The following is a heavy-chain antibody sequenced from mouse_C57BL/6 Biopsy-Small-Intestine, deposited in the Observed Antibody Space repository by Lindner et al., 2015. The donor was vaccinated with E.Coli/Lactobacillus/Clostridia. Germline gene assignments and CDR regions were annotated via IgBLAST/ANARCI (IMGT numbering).Heavy chain of an antibody. CDR2: IKAANGDT. D-gene: IGHD1-1*01. CDR3: ARDDLYHYFFDH. V-gene: IGHV1-66*01. CDR1: GYSFTKYS. J-gene: IGHJ3*01. Sequence: SVKVSCKASGYSFTKYSVHWVRQASGQRLEWMGWIKAANGDTKYSQKYQGRVTITRDTSASTAYMELSGLRSEDTAVYYCARDDLYHYFFDHWGQGSLVTVS.